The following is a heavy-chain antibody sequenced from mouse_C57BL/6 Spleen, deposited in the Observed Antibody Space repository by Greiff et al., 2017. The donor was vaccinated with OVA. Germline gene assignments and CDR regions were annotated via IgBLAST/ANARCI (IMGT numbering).Heavy chain of an antibody. CDR3: AASHGGYYYGSSGYFDV. D-gene: IGHD1-1*01. CDR2: IYPGDGDT. J-gene: IGHJ1*03. Sequence: VQLVESGPELVKPGASVKISCKASGYAFSSSWMNWVKQRPGKGLEWIGRIYPGDGDTNYNGKFKGKATLTADKSSSTAYMQLSSLTSEDSAVYFCAASHGGYYYGSSGYFDVWGTGTTVTVSS. V-gene: IGHV1-82*01. CDR1: GYAFSSSW.